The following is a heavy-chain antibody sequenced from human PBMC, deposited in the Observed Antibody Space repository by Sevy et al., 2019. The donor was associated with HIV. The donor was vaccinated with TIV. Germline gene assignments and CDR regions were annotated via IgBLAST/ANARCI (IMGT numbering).Heavy chain of an antibody. CDR3: TSDLYYDFWSGYYDYYYYGMDV. CDR1: GFTFSNAW. V-gene: IGHV3-15*01. D-gene: IGHD3-3*01. J-gene: IGHJ6*02. CDR2: IKSKTDGGTT. Sequence: GGSLRLSCAASGFTFSNAWMSWVRQAPGKGLEWVGRIKSKTDGGTTGYAAPVKGRFTISRDDSKNTLYLQMNSLKTEETAVYYCTSDLYYDFWSGYYDYYYYGMDVWGQGTTVTVSS.